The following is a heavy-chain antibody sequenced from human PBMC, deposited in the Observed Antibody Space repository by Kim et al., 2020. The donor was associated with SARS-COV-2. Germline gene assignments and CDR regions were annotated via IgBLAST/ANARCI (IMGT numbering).Heavy chain of an antibody. J-gene: IGHJ3*01. CDR1: GVTINSGNSF. V-gene: IGHV4-30-4*01. CDR2: ISYIGST. D-gene: IGHD7-27*01. Sequence: TLSLTCTVSGVTINSGNSFWSWIRQTPGKGLEWIGYISYIGSTYSTPSLKSRVTMSVNMSKNQFSLKLSSVTAADTGVYYCAKEAPPVNWGGRYGAFD. CDR3: AKEAPPVNWGGRYGAFD.